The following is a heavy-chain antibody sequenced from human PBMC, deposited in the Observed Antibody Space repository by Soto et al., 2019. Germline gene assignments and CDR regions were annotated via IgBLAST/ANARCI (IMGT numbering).Heavy chain of an antibody. Sequence: GGSLRLSCAASGFTVSSNYMSWVRQAPGKGLEWVSVIYSGGSTYYADSVKGRFTISRDNSKNTLYLQMNSLRAEDTAVYYCARDSVGYYYDSSCPAYYYYGMDVWGQGTLVTVSS. CDR1: GFTVSSNY. CDR3: ARDSVGYYYDSSCPAYYYYGMDV. D-gene: IGHD3-22*01. V-gene: IGHV3-53*01. CDR2: IYSGGST. J-gene: IGHJ6*02.